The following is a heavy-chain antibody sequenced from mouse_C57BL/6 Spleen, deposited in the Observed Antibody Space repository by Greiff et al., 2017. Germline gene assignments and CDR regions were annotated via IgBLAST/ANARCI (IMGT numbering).Heavy chain of an antibody. CDR1: GYTFTDYN. V-gene: IGHV1-22*01. J-gene: IGHJ2*01. CDR2: INPNNGGT. Sequence: EVHLVESGPELVKPGASVKMSCKASGYTFTDYNMHWVKQSHGKSLEWIGYINPNNGGTSYNQKFKGKATLTVNKSSSTAYMELRSLTSEDSAVYYCAEGAYFDYWGQGTTLTVSS. CDR3: AEGAYFDY.